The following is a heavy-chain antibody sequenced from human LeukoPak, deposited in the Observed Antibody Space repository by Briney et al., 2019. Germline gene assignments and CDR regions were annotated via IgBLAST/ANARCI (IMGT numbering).Heavy chain of an antibody. CDR1: GFTFSSYW. D-gene: IGHD3-22*01. CDR2: INSDGSST. V-gene: IGHV3-74*01. CDR3: ARSDKYYYDSSGYLYYFDY. J-gene: IGHJ4*02. Sequence: GGSLRLPCAASGFTFSSYWMHWVRQAPGKGLVWVSRINSDGSSTNYADFVKGRFTISRDNAKNTLYLQMNSLRAEDTAVYYCARSDKYYYDSSGYLYYFDYWGQGTLVTVSS.